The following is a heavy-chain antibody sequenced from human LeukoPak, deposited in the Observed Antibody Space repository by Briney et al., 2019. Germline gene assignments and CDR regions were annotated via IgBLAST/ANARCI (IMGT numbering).Heavy chain of an antibody. J-gene: IGHJ4*02. CDR2: IIPILGIA. CDR1: GGTFSSYA. CDR3: AGDYTYCSDGLCRPQFDY. D-gene: IGHD5-24*01. Sequence: SVKVSCKASGGTFSSYAISWVRQAPGQGLEWMGRIIPILGIANYAQKFQGRVTITADKSTSTAYMELTSLRNADTAVYYCAGDYTYCSDGLCRPQFDYWGQGTVVTVSS. V-gene: IGHV1-69*04.